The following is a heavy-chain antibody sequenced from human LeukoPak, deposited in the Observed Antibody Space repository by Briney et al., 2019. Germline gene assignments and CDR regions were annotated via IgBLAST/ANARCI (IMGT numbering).Heavy chain of an antibody. CDR2: IYYSGST. V-gene: IGHV4-59*01. D-gene: IGHD4-11*01. CDR1: GGSISSYY. CDR3: ARDLRTTTGMDV. J-gene: IGHJ6*02. Sequence: SETLSLTCTVSGGSISSYYWSWIRQPPGKGLEWIGYIYYSGSTNYNPSLKSRVTKSVDTSKNQSSLKLSSVTAADTAVYYCARDLRTTTGMDVWGQGTTVTVSS.